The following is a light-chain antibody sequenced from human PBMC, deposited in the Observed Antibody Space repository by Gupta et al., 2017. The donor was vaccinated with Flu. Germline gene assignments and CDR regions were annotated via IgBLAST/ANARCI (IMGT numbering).Light chain of an antibody. CDR2: LGS. CDR3: VQGPQTPVG. CDR1: QSLLLSNGYNY. V-gene: IGKV2-28*01. Sequence: DVAMTQSPLSLPVTPGEPASISCRSSQSLLLSNGYNYLHWYLQKPGQSPQLLIYLGSNRASGVPDRFSGSGSGTDFTLKISRVEAEDIGVYYCVQGPQTPVGFGQGTKVEIK. J-gene: IGKJ2*03.